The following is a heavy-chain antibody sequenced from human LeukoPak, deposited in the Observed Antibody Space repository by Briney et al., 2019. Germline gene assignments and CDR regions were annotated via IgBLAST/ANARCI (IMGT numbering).Heavy chain of an antibody. D-gene: IGHD6-19*01. CDR3: ARYNSAWKTDDY. CDR1: GFTFNSYW. Sequence: QPGGSLRLSCAASGFTFNSYWMTWVRQALGKGLEWVANIKQDGSDKYYAGSVKGRFTISRDNAKNSLYLQMNSLRAEDTAVYFCARYNSAWKTDDYWGQGALVTVSS. CDR2: IKQDGSDK. V-gene: IGHV3-7*03. J-gene: IGHJ4*02.